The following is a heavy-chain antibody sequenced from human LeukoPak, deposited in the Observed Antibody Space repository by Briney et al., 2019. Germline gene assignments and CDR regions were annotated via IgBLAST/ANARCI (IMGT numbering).Heavy chain of an antibody. CDR1: GASVSRNW. Sequence: SETLSLTCTVSGASVSRNWWSWVRQPPGKGLEWIGEIHHSGGTNYNPSLKSRVTMSLDNSNNHFSLKLSSVTAADTAVYYCARGRGHMDVWGKGTTVTVSS. CDR3: ARGRGHMDV. D-gene: IGHD3-10*01. V-gene: IGHV4-4*02. J-gene: IGHJ6*03. CDR2: IHHSGGT.